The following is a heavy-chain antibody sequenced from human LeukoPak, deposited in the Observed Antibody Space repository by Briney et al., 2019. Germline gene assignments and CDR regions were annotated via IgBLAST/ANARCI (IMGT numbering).Heavy chain of an antibody. CDR3: AKDGPYSSGWPREYYFDY. V-gene: IGHV3-23*01. D-gene: IGHD6-19*01. J-gene: IGHJ4*02. CDR2: ISGSGGST. CDR1: GFTFSSYA. Sequence: GGFLRLSCAASGFTFSSYAMSWVRQAPGKGLEWVSAISGSGGSTYYADSVKGRFTISRDNSKNTLYLQMNSLRAEDTAVYYCAKDGPYSSGWPREYYFDYWGQGTLVTVSS.